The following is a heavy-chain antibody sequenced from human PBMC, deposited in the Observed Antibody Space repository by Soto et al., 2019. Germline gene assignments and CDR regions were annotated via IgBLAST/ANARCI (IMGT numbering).Heavy chain of an antibody. Sequence: LRLSCAASGFPFSSSGMTWVRQSPGRGLEWVSLINGRGSDTYYADSVKGRFTISRDNSRNTLYLQMNSLRAEDTALYYCAKAGFWSGYYSLVDYWGQGTLVTVSS. D-gene: IGHD3-3*01. J-gene: IGHJ4*02. V-gene: IGHV3-23*03. CDR2: INGRGSDT. CDR1: GFPFSSSG. CDR3: AKAGFWSGYYSLVDY.